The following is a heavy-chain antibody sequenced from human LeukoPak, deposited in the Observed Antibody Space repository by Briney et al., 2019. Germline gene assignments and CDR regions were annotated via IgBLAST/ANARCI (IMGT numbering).Heavy chain of an antibody. J-gene: IGHJ4*02. D-gene: IGHD3-22*01. CDR2: ISSSSSYI. V-gene: IGHV3-21*01. CDR3: ARGDEETYYYDSSGYQFDY. CDR1: GFTFSSYS. Sequence: GGSLRLSCAASGFTFSSYSMNWVRQAPGKGLEWVSSISSSSSYIYYADSVKGRFTISRDNAKNSLYLQMNSLRAEDTAVYYCARGDEETYYYDSSGYQFDYWGQGTLVTVYS.